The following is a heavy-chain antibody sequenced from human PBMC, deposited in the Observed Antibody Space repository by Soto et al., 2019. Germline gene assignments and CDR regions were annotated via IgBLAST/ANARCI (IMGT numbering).Heavy chain of an antibody. CDR1: DLTFSSSY. V-gene: IGHV3-53*01. J-gene: IGHJ4*02. D-gene: IGHD6-13*01. CDR2: ISSAGST. Sequence: WGSLLLSCAASDLTFSSSYMNWVRQAPGKGLHLVSVISSAGSTYYANSVKGRFTISRDNSTNMVYLQMSSLTDEDTAVYYCARDPQQEYTSAIFLAIWGQGALVTVSS. CDR3: ARDPQQEYTSAIFLAI.